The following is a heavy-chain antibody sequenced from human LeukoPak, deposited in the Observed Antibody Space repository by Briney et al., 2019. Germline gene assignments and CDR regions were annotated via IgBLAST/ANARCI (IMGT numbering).Heavy chain of an antibody. V-gene: IGHV3-7*01. Sequence: PGGSLTLSCAASGFTYSGYWMTWLRQAPGKGPEWVANIDEDGSAKYYLGSVKGRFTISRDNAKKSLYLQMNSLRDEDTAVYYCARHLSGVTGYTYGRGIDYWGQGTLVTVSS. D-gene: IGHD5-18*01. CDR3: ARHLSGVTGYTYGRGIDY. CDR2: IDEDGSAK. J-gene: IGHJ4*02. CDR1: GFTYSGYW.